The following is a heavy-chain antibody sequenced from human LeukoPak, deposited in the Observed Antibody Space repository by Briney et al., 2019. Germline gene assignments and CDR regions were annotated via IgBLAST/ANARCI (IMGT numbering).Heavy chain of an antibody. CDR3: ARRTRVGCYLDL. J-gene: IGHJ2*01. D-gene: IGHD3-10*01. CDR2: IVHSGGT. V-gene: IGHV4-34*12. Sequence: SETLSLTCAVYGGSFGDDYWTWIRQPPGKGLEWIGQIVHSGGTTNNPSLKSRVTISVDTSKNQFSLRVNSVTAADTAVYYCARRTRVGCYLDLWGRGTPVTASS. CDR1: GGSFGDDY.